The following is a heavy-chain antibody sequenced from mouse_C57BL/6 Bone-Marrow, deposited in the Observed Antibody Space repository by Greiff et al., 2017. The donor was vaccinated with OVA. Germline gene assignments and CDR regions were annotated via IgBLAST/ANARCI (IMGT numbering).Heavy chain of an antibody. CDR1: GYSFTGYY. J-gene: IGHJ2*01. CDR2: INPSTGGT. D-gene: IGHD2-3*01. CDR3: ARFYDGYYVFDY. Sequence: VHLQQSGPELVKPGASVKISCKASGYSFTGYYMNWVKQSPEKSLEWIGEINPSTGGTTYNQKFKAKATLTVDKSSSTAYMQLKSLTSEDSAVYYCARFYDGYYVFDYWGQGTTLTVSS. V-gene: IGHV1-42*01.